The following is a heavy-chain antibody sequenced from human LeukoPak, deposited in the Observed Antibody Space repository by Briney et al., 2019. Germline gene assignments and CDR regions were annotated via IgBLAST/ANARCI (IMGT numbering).Heavy chain of an antibody. CDR1: GGSIRSSYYY. V-gene: IGHV4-39*01. CDR2: IHYTGST. CDR3: ASSRYYDIF. D-gene: IGHD3-9*01. J-gene: IGHJ4*02. Sequence: SETLSLTCTVSGGSIRSSYYYWGWIRQPPGKGLEWIGSIHYTGSTYYNPSLKSRVTISVDTSKNQFSLTLSSVTAADTAVYYCASSRYYDIFWGQGTLVTVSS.